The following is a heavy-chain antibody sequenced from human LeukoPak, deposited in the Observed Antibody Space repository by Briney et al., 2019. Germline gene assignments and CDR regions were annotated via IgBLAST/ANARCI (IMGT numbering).Heavy chain of an antibody. CDR1: GFTFSSYA. CDR3: AKDRYDSSGYYLSRDAFDI. CDR2: ISGSGGST. V-gene: IGHV3-23*01. D-gene: IGHD3-22*01. J-gene: IGHJ3*02. Sequence: GGSLRLSYAASGFTFSSYAMSWVRQAPGKGLEWVSAISGSGGSTYYADSVKGRFTISRDNSKNTLYLQMNSLRAEDTAVYYCAKDRYDSSGYYLSRDAFDIWGQGTMVTVSS.